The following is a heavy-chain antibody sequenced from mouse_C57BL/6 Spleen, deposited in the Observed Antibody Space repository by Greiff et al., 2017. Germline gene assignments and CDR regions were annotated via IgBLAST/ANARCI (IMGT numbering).Heavy chain of an antibody. Sequence: VQLQQPGAELVRPGTSVKLSCKASGYTFTSYWMHWVKQRPGQGLEWIGVIDPSASNTNYNQKFKGKATLTVDTSSSTAYMQLSSLTSEDSAVYYCARWGYDSNYEFAYWGQGTLVTVSA. CDR1: GYTFTSYW. D-gene: IGHD2-5*01. CDR2: IDPSASNT. J-gene: IGHJ3*01. V-gene: IGHV1-59*01. CDR3: ARWGYDSNYEFAY.